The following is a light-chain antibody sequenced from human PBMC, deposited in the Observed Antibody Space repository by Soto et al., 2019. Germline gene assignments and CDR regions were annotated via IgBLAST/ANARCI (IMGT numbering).Light chain of an antibody. J-gene: IGKJ3*01. CDR2: GAS. V-gene: IGKV3-20*01. CDR3: QQYGSSAFT. Sequence: EIVWTQSPGTLSLSPGERATLSCRASQSVSSSYLAWYQQKPGQAPRLLIYGASSMTTGIPDRFSGSGSGTDFTLTISRLEPEDFAVYYCQQYGSSAFTFGPGTKVDIK. CDR1: QSVSSSY.